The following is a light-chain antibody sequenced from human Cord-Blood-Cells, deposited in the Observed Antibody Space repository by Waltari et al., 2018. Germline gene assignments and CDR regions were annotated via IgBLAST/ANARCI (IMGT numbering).Light chain of an antibody. J-gene: IGLJ1*01. CDR2: DVR. CDR1: SSDVGGYNS. V-gene: IGLV2-14*01. CDR3: SSYTSSSTRV. Sequence: QSALTQPASVSGSPGQSITISCSGTSSDVGGYNSVSLYQQHPGKAPKLMIYDVRNRPSGVSNRFSGSKSGNTASLTISGLQAEDEADYYCSSYTSSSTRVFGTGTKVTVL.